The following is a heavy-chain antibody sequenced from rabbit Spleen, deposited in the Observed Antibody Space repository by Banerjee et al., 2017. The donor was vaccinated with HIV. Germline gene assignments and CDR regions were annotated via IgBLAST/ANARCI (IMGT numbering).Heavy chain of an antibody. CDR1: GFDLSNYYY. Sequence: QSLEESGGDLVKPGASLALTCTASGFDLSNYYYIYWVRQAPGKGLEWIGCIYTGGSGGIYYASWAEGRFIMSRTSSTKVTLQMTSLTAADTATYFCARDLVTVIGWNFSLWGPGTLVTVS. J-gene: IGHJ4*01. CDR3: ARDLVTVIGWNFSL. V-gene: IGHV1S40*01. CDR2: IYTGGSGGI. D-gene: IGHD1-1*01.